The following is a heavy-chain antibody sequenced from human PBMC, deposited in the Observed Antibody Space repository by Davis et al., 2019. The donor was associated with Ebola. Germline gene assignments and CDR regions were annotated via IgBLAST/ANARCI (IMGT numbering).Heavy chain of an antibody. CDR3: ARDFHYDGSRGELFEL. V-gene: IGHV1-69*13. CDR2: IIPIFDTA. D-gene: IGHD3-22*01. J-gene: IGHJ3*01. Sequence: SVKVSCKASGDTFSSYAISWVRQAPGQGLEWMGRIIPIFDTANYAQNFQGRVTITADESTTTAYMELSSLSSEDTAVYYCARDFHYDGSRGELFELWGQGTMVTVSS. CDR1: GDTFSSYA.